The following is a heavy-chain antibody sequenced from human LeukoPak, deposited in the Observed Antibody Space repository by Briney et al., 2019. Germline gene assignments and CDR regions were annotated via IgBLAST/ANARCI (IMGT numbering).Heavy chain of an antibody. Sequence: GRSLRLACAASGFTFSSYVMHWVRQAPGKGLEWVAIISYDGSNEYYADSVKGRFTISRDNSKNTLYLQMNSLRAEDTAVYYCAKTYRVAGTVLGDYWGQGTLVTVSS. D-gene: IGHD6-19*01. J-gene: IGHJ4*02. CDR1: GFTFSSYV. CDR3: AKTYRVAGTVLGDY. CDR2: ISYDGSNE. V-gene: IGHV3-30*04.